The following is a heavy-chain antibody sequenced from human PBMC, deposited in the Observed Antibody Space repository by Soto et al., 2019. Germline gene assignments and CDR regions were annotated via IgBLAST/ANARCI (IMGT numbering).Heavy chain of an antibody. CDR1: GFLFNAYS. D-gene: IGHD2-2*01. CDR2: ISTRSSTI. J-gene: IGHJ4*02. V-gene: IGHV3-48*01. Sequence: GGSLRLSCAVSGFLFNAYSMNWVRQAPGKGLEWVSYISTRSSTIYYADSVKGRFTISRDDAENSLYLQMNSLRAEDTAIYYCAILICTVTSCPRHYIDYWGQGTLVTVSS. CDR3: AILICTVTSCPRHYIDY.